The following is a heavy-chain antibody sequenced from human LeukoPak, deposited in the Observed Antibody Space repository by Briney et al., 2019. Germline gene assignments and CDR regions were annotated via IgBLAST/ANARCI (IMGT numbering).Heavy chain of an antibody. J-gene: IGHJ5*02. Sequence: SETLSLTCTVSGGSISGYYWSWIRRPPGKGLEWIGYIYYSGSTSYNPSLKSRVTISVDTSKNQFSLKLSSVTAADTAVYYCARHVFLEWLLSWFDPWGQGTLVTVSS. CDR2: IYYSGST. CDR1: GGSISGYY. D-gene: IGHD3-3*01. V-gene: IGHV4-59*08. CDR3: ARHVFLEWLLSWFDP.